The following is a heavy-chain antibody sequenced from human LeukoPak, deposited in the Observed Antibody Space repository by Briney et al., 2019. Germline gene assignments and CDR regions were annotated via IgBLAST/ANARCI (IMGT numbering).Heavy chain of an antibody. CDR3: RCSAYGMDV. D-gene: IGHD3-10*02. CDR1: GGSISCSSYY. CDR2: IYYSGST. J-gene: IGHJ6*02. V-gene: IGHV4-39*01. Sequence: SETLSLTCTVSGGSISCSSYYWGWIRQPPGKGLEWIGSIYYSGSTYYNPSLKSRVTISVDTSKNQFSLKLSSVTAADTAVYYCRCSAYGMDVWGQGTTVTVSS.